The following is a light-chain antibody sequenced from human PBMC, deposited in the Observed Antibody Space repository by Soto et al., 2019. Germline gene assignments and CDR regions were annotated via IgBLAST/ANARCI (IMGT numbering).Light chain of an antibody. CDR1: HNISNY. CDR3: QQSYNNPLT. J-gene: IGKJ4*01. Sequence: DIQMTQSPSVLSASVGDRVTITCRASHNISNYLHWYQQRPGKAPKLLIYAASNLQSGVPSRFSGSGSGAAFTLTISSLKPEDFATYFCQQSYNNPLTFGGGTKVDIK. CDR2: AAS. V-gene: IGKV1-39*01.